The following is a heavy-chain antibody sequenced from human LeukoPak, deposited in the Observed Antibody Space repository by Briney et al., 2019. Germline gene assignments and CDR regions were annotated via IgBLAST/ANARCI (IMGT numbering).Heavy chain of an antibody. J-gene: IGHJ4*02. D-gene: IGHD4-17*01. CDR2: IYHSGST. CDR1: GGSISSGGYY. CDR3: AGGMTTVTTRY. Sequence: SETLSLTCTVSGGSISSGGYYWSWIRQPPGKGLEWIGYIYHSGSTYYNPSLKSRVTISVDRSKNQFSLKLSSVTAADTAVYYCAGGMTTVTTRYWGQGTLVTVSS. V-gene: IGHV4-30-2*02.